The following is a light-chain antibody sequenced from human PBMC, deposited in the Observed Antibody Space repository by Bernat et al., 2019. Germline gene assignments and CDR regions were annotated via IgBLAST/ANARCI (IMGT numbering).Light chain of an antibody. V-gene: IGLV2-11*01. Sequence: QSALTQPRSVSGSPGQSVTISCTGTSSDVGGYNYVSWYQHHPGKAPKLMISDVTKRPSGVPDRFSGSKSGNTASLTISGLQAEHEADYYCCSYAGSYTHYVFGTGTKVTVL. CDR1: SSDVGGYNY. CDR3: CSYAGSYTHYV. CDR2: DVT. J-gene: IGLJ1*01.